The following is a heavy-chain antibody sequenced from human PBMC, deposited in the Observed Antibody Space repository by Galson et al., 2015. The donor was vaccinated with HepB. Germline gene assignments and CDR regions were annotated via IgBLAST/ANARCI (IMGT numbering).Heavy chain of an antibody. CDR2: TYYRSKWYN. CDR1: GDSVSSNSAA. CDR3: ARGRGGRIAVAGTPHYYYGMDV. D-gene: IGHD6-19*01. Sequence: CAISGDSVSSNSAAWNWIRQSPSRGLEWLGRTYYRSKWYNDYAVSVKSRITINPDTSKNQFSLQLNSVTPGDTAVYYCARGRGGRIAVAGTPHYYYGMDVWGQGTTVTVSS. J-gene: IGHJ6*02. V-gene: IGHV6-1*01.